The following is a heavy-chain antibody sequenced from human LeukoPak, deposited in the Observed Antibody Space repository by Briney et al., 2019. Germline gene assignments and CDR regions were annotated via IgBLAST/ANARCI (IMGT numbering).Heavy chain of an antibody. J-gene: IGHJ4*02. CDR1: GGSISSSSYY. Sequence: SETLSLTCTVSGGSISSSSYYWGWIRQPPGKGLEWIGEIYHIGSTNFNPSLKSRVTMSVDKSKNQFSLKLNSVTAADTAVYYCAARYASSWYGKFDDWGQGTLVTVSS. CDR2: IYHIGST. D-gene: IGHD6-13*01. CDR3: AARYASSWYGKFDD. V-gene: IGHV4-39*07.